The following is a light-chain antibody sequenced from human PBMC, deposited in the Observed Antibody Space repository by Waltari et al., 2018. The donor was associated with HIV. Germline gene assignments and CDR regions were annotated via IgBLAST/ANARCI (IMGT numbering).Light chain of an antibody. CDR1: SSDVGNYNL. Sequence: QSAMTQPASVSGSPGQSITIHCTGSSSDVGNYNLVSWYQQHPGKAPKLMIYEGINRPSGFSNRFSGSKSGNTASLTISGLQAEDEADYYCCSYAGSSNWVFGGGTKLTVL. CDR3: CSYAGSSNWV. V-gene: IGLV2-23*01. J-gene: IGLJ3*02. CDR2: EGI.